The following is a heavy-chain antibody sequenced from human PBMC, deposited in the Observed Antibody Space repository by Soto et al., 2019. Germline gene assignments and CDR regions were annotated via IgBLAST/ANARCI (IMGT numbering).Heavy chain of an antibody. Sequence: QITLKESGPTLVKPTQTLTLTCTFSGFSLSTSGVGVGWIRQPPGKALEWLALLYWDDDKRYTPSLKSRLTSTKDNSKNQVVLTMTNMDPVDTATYYCARSGWNWFDPWGQGTLVTVSS. CDR3: ARSGWNWFDP. V-gene: IGHV2-5*02. J-gene: IGHJ5*02. D-gene: IGHD6-19*01. CDR2: LYWDDDK. CDR1: GFSLSTSGVG.